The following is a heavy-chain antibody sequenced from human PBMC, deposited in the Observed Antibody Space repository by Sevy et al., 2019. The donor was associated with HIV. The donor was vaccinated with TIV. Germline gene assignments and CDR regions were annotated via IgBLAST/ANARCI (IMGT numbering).Heavy chain of an antibody. Sequence: ASVKVSCKASGYTFTGYYIHWVRQAPGQGLEWMGWINPSTGGTTYAQNFQGRVTMTRDTSISTAYMELNRLRSDDTAVYFCARVSGIAVLGGGGDGYWGQGTLVTVSS. CDR3: ARVSGIAVLGGGGDGY. CDR1: GYTFTGYY. J-gene: IGHJ4*02. CDR2: INPSTGGT. V-gene: IGHV1-2*02. D-gene: IGHD6-19*01.